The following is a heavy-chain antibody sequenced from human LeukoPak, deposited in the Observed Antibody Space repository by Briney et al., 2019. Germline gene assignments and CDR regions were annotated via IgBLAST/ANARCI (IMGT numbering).Heavy chain of an antibody. CDR2: FDPEDGET. V-gene: IGHV1-24*01. CDR3: ATDVPRNYYDSSGYYPGFDY. D-gene: IGHD3-22*01. Sequence: VASVKVSCKVSGYTLTELSMHWVRQAPGKGLEWMGGFDPEDGETIYAQKFQGRVTMTEGTSTDTAYMELSSLRSEDTAVYYCATDVPRNYYDSSGYYPGFDYWGQGTLVTVSS. CDR1: GYTLTELS. J-gene: IGHJ4*02.